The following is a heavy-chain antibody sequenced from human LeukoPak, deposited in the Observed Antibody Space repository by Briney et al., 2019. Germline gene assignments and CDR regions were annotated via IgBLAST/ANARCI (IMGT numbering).Heavy chain of an antibody. CDR1: GYTFTSYG. J-gene: IGHJ3*02. V-gene: IGHV1-18*01. Sequence: ASAKVSCTASGYTFTSYGISWVRQAPGQGLEWMGWISAYNGNTNYVQKLQGRVTMTTDTSTSTAYMELRSLRSDDTAVYYCARDGRAAPYYETNAFDIWGQGTMVTVSS. CDR3: ARDGRAAPYYETNAFDI. CDR2: ISAYNGNT. D-gene: IGHD3-16*01.